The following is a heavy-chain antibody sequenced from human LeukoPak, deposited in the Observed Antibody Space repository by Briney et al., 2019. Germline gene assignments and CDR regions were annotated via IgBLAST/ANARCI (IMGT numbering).Heavy chain of an antibody. D-gene: IGHD3-22*01. J-gene: IGHJ4*02. V-gene: IGHV3-53*01. CDR1: GFIVSSNY. Sequence: GGSLRLSCAASGFIVSSNYMNWVRQAPGEGLEWVSVLYSDGTTYYTDSVKGRFTISRDNSKNTLYLQMNSLRAGDTAVYYCARGGGYYGIDYWGQGTLVTVSS. CDR2: LYSDGTT. CDR3: ARGGGYYGIDY.